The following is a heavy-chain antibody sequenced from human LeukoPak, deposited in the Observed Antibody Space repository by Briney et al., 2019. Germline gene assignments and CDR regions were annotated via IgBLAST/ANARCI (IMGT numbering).Heavy chain of an antibody. J-gene: IGHJ4*02. CDR3: ARPGRRDYYFDY. CDR1: GGSISSYY. Sequence: SETLSLTCTVSGGSISSYYWSWIRQPPGKGLEWIGYIYYSGSTYYNPSLKSRVTISVDTSKNQFSLKLSSVTAADTAVYYCARPGRRDYYFDYWGQGTLVTVSS. CDR2: IYYSGST. V-gene: IGHV4-59*08. D-gene: IGHD2-21*02.